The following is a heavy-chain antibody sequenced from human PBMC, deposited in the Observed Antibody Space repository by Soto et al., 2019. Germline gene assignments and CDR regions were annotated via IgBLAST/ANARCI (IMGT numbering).Heavy chain of an antibody. CDR2: TRNKANSYTT. J-gene: IGHJ4*02. CDR1: GFTFSDHY. V-gene: IGHV3-72*01. CDR3: ALLGTAV. D-gene: IGHD1-1*01. Sequence: EVQLVESGGGLVQPGGSLRLSCAASGFTFSDHYMDWVCQAPGKGLEWVGRTRNKANSYTTEYAASVKGRFTISRDDSKNSLYLQMNSLKTEDTAVYYCALLGTAVWGQGTLVTVSS.